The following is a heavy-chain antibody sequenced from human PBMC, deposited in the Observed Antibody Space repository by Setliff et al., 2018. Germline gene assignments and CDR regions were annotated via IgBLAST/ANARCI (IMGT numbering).Heavy chain of an antibody. J-gene: IGHJ3*01. CDR3: AREVGTSTSSDAFDV. CDR2: IYHSGSA. CDR1: GDSISSGDYF. V-gene: IGHV4-30-4*08. Sequence: SETLSLTCTVSGDSISSGDYFWSWIRQPPGKGLEWIAYIYHSGSAYYNPSLKSRATMSVDTSKNQFSLHLTSVTAADTAVYYCAREVGTSTSSDAFDVWGQGTMVTVSS. D-gene: IGHD1-26*01.